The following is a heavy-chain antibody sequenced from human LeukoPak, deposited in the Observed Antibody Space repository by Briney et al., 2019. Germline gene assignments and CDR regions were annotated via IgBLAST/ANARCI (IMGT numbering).Heavy chain of an antibody. D-gene: IGHD1-26*01. CDR1: GFTFSSYG. Sequence: PGRSLRLSCAASGFTFSSYGMHWVRQAPGKGLEWVAVIWYDGNNKYYADSMKGRFTISRDNSKNTLYLQMNSLRAEDTAVYYCARATGSYYSLGYWGQGTLVTVSS. CDR2: IWYDGNNK. V-gene: IGHV3-33*01. CDR3: ARATGSYYSLGY. J-gene: IGHJ4*02.